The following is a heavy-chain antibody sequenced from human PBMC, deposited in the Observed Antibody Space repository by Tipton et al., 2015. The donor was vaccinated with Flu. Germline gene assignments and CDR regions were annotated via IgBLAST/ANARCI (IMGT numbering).Heavy chain of an antibody. CDR3: ARVRYSYGFSPYFDY. V-gene: IGHV4-59*01. J-gene: IGHJ4*02. D-gene: IGHD5-18*01. CDR2: IYYSGST. CDR1: GGSISSYY. Sequence: GLVKPSETLSLTCTVSGGSISSYYWSWIRQPPGKGLEWIGYIYYSGSTNYNPSLKSRVTISADTSKNQFSLKLSSVTAADTAVYYCARVRYSYGFSPYFDYWGQGTLVTVSS.